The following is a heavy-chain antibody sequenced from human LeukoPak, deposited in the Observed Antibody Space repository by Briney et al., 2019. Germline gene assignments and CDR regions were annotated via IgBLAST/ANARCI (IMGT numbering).Heavy chain of an antibody. Sequence: HPGGSLRLSCAASGFTFSSYRMNWVRQAPGKGLEWVAVIWYDGSNKYYADSVKGRFTISRDNSKNTLYLQMNSLRAEDTAVYYCARDLGYCSGGSCYPYYFDYWGQGTLVTISS. D-gene: IGHD2-15*01. CDR3: ARDLGYCSGGSCYPYYFDY. CDR1: GFTFSSYR. CDR2: IWYDGSNK. V-gene: IGHV3-33*08. J-gene: IGHJ4*02.